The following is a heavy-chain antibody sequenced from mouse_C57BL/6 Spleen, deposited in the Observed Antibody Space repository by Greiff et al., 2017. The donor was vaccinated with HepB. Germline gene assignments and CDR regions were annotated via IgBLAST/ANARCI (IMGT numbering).Heavy chain of an antibody. V-gene: IGHV1-50*01. CDR1: GYTFTSYW. CDR3: ARQAITGTGYAMDY. D-gene: IGHD4-1*01. Sequence: QVQLQHPGAELVKPGASVKLSCKASGYTFTSYWMQWVKQRPGQGLEWIGEIDPSDSYTNYNQKFKGKATLTVDTSSSTAYMQLSSLTSEDSAVYYCARQAITGTGYAMDYWGQGTSVTVSS. J-gene: IGHJ4*01. CDR2: IDPSDSYT.